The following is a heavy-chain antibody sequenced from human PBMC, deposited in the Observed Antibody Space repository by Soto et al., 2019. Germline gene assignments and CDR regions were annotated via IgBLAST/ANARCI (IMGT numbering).Heavy chain of an antibody. Sequence: GGSLRLSCAASGFTFSSYSMNWVRQAPGKGLEWVSSISSSSSDIYYADSVKGRFTISRDNSKNTLYLQMNSLRAEDTAVYYCARVNSSGWWEYYYYGMDVWGQGTTVTVSS. CDR2: ISSSSSDI. CDR3: ARVNSSGWWEYYYYGMDV. D-gene: IGHD6-19*01. CDR1: GFTFSSYS. V-gene: IGHV3-21*01. J-gene: IGHJ6*02.